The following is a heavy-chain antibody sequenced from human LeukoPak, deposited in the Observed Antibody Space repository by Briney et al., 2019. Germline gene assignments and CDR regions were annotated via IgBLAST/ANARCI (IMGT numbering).Heavy chain of an antibody. D-gene: IGHD3-3*01. CDR2: ISGSGGST. V-gene: IGHV3-23*01. J-gene: IGHJ4*02. CDR1: GFTFSDAW. CDR3: AKDLWGITIFGVVIH. Sequence: GGSLRLSCAASGFTFSDAWMSWVRQAPGKGLEWVSAISGSGGSTYYADSVKGRFTISRDNSKNTLYLQMNSLRAEDTAVYYCAKDLWGITIFGVVIHWGQGTLVTVSS.